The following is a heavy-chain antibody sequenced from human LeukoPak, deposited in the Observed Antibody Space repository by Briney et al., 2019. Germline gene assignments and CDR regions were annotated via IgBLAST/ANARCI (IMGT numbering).Heavy chain of an antibody. V-gene: IGHV3-11*01. J-gene: IGHJ3*02. CDR2: ISSSGSTI. D-gene: IGHD6-13*01. CDR1: GFTFSDYY. CDR3: ARRCSSSCRAFDI. Sequence: GGSLRLSCAASGFTFSDYYMTWIRQAPGKGLEWVSYISSSGSTIYYADSVKGRFTISWDNAKNSLYLQMNSLRAEDTAVYYCARRCSSSCRAFDIWGQGTMVTVSS.